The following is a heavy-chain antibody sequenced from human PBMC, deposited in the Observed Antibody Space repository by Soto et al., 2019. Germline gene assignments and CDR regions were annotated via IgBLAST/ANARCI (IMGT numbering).Heavy chain of an antibody. J-gene: IGHJ4*02. CDR2: INPSGGST. V-gene: IGHV1-46*03. Sequence: QVQLVQSGAEVKKPGASVKVSCKASGYTFTSYYMHWVRQAPGQGLEWMGIINPSGGSTSYAQKFQGRVTMTRDTSTSTVYMELSSLRSEDTAVYYCARGGSSWYGSSLGYFDYWGQGTLVTVSS. CDR3: ARGGSSWYGSSLGYFDY. D-gene: IGHD6-13*01. CDR1: GYTFTSYY.